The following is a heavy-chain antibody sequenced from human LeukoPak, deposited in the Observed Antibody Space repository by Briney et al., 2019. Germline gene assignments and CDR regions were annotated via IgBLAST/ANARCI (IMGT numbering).Heavy chain of an antibody. CDR3: ARDREQWLGRRWFDS. Sequence: ASVKVSCKASGYTFTSYGISWVRQAPGQGLEWMGWISAYNGNTNYAQKLQGRVTMTTDTSTSTAYMELRSLRSDDTAVYYCARDREQWLGRRWFDSWGQGTLVTVSS. CDR2: ISAYNGNT. D-gene: IGHD6-19*01. V-gene: IGHV1-18*01. CDR1: GYTFTSYG. J-gene: IGHJ5*01.